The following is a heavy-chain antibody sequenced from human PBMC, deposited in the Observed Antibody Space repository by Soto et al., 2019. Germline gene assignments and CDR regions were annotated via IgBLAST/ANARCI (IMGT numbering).Heavy chain of an antibody. D-gene: IGHD4-17*01. CDR1: GGSISSGGYS. CDR2: IYHGGYT. V-gene: IGHV4-30-2*01. CDR3: ARAHYGDYGYGMDV. Sequence: QLQLQESGSGLVKPSQTLSLTCAVSGGSISSGGYSWSWIRQPPGKGLEWIGYIYHGGYTYFNPSLKSRVHISVDRSKNQFSLKLSSVTAADTAVYYCARAHYGDYGYGMDVWGQGTTVTVSS. J-gene: IGHJ6*02.